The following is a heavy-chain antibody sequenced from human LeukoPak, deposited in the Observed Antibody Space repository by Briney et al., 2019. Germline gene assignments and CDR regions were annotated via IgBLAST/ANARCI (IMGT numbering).Heavy chain of an antibody. D-gene: IGHD4-17*01. CDR2: ISSSSSYI. Sequence: GGSLRLSCAAPGFTFSSYSMNWVRQAPGKGLEWVSSISSSSSYIYYADSVKGRFTISRDNAKNSLYLQMNSLRAEDTAVYYCARDLDYGDPSDYWGQGTLVTVSS. V-gene: IGHV3-21*01. CDR1: GFTFSSYS. CDR3: ARDLDYGDPSDY. J-gene: IGHJ4*02.